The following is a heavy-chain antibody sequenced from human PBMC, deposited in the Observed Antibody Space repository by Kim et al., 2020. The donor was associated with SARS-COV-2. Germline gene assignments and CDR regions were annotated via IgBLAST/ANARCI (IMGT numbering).Heavy chain of an antibody. V-gene: IGHV3-30*18. CDR1: GFTFSSYG. D-gene: IGHD2-8*01. CDR2: ISYDGSNK. J-gene: IGHJ4*02. Sequence: GGSLRLSCAASGFTFSSYGMHWVRQAPGKGLEWVAVISYDGSNKYYADSVKGRFTISRDNSKNTLYLQMSSLRAEDTAVYYCAKKALRGAMVYYFDYWGQGTLVTVSS. CDR3: AKKALRGAMVYYFDY.